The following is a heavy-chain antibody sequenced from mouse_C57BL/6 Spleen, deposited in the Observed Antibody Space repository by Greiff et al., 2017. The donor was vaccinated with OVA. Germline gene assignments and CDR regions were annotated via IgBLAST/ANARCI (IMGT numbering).Heavy chain of an antibody. CDR3: ARRDYYGSSNY. CDR2: IDPSDSYT. J-gene: IGHJ2*01. V-gene: IGHV1-50*01. Sequence: QVQLQQSGAELVKPGASVKLSCKASGYTFTSYWMQWVKQRPGQGLEWIGEIDPSDSYTNYNQKFKGKATLTVDTSSSTAYMQLSSLTSEDSAVYYCARRDYYGSSNYWGQGTTLTVSS. D-gene: IGHD1-1*01. CDR1: GYTFTSYW.